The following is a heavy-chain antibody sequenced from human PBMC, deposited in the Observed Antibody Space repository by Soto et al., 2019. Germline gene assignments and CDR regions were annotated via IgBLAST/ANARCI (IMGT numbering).Heavy chain of an antibody. J-gene: IGHJ4*02. D-gene: IGHD3-3*01. Sequence: SETLSLTCPVSGGSISSSSYYWGWIRQPPGKGLEWIGSIYYSGSTYYNPSLKSRVTISVDTSKNQFSLKLSSVTAADTAVYYCARLNYDFWSGYCPIDYWGQGTLVTVSS. V-gene: IGHV4-39*01. CDR3: ARLNYDFWSGYCPIDY. CDR2: IYYSGST. CDR1: GGSISSSSYY.